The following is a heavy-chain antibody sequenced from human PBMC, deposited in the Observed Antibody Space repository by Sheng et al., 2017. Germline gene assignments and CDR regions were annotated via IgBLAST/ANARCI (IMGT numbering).Heavy chain of an antibody. J-gene: IGHJ6*03. CDR2: IKQDGSEK. CDR3: ARNIPHVLTGSPSGGYYYYYYMDV. Sequence: EVQLMESGGGLVQPGGSLRLSCAASGFTFSSYWMSWVRQAPGKGLEWVANIKQDGSEKYYVDSVKGRFTISRDNAKSSLYLQMNSLRAEDTAVYYCARNIPHVLTGSPSGGYYYYYYMDVWGKGTTVTVSS. D-gene: IGHD3-9*01. V-gene: IGHV3-7*05. CDR1: GFTFSSYW.